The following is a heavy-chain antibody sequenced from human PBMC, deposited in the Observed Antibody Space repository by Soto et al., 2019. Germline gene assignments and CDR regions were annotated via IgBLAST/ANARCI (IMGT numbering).Heavy chain of an antibody. D-gene: IGHD3-9*01. V-gene: IGHV4-34*01. CDR2: INHSGST. CDR1: GGSFSGYY. CDR3: ARGYYDILTGYTDAFDI. J-gene: IGHJ3*02. Sequence: ASETLSLTCAVYGGSFSGYYWSWIRQPPGKGLEWIGEINHSGSTNYNPSLKSRVTISVDTSKNQFSLKLSSVTAADTAVYYCARGYYDILTGYTDAFDIWGQGTMVTVSS.